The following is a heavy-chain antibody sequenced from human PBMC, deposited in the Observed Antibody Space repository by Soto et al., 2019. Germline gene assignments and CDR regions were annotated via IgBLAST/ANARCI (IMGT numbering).Heavy chain of an antibody. V-gene: IGHV1-18*01. D-gene: IGHD3-22*01. CDR3: ARDTRYYYDSSGYYPGRGMDV. CDR1: GYTFTSYG. Sequence: QVQLVQSGAEVKKPGASVKVSCKASGYTFTSYGISWVRQAPGQGLEWMGWISAYNGNTNYAQKLQGRVTMTTDTSTSTAYMELRSLRSDDTAVYYCARDTRYYYDSSGYYPGRGMDVWGQGTTVTVSS. J-gene: IGHJ6*02. CDR2: ISAYNGNT.